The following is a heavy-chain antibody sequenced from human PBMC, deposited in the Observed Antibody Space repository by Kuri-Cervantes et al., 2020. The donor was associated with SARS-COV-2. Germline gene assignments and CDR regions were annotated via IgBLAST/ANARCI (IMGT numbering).Heavy chain of an antibody. J-gene: IGHJ5*02. CDR3: ARTLGYGAYSNYVGIGSHWFDP. Sequence: ASVKVSCKASGYTFTSYGISWVRQAPGQGLEWMGWISAYNGNTNYAQKLQGRVTMTTDTSTSTAYMELSRLRSDDTAVYYCARTLGYGAYSNYVGIGSHWFDPWGQGTLVTVSS. CDR2: ISAYNGNT. V-gene: IGHV1-18*01. D-gene: IGHD4-11*01. CDR1: GYTFTSYG.